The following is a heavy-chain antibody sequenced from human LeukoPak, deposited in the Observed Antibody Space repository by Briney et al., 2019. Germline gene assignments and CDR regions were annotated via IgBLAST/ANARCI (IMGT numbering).Heavy chain of an antibody. Sequence: KTGESLKISCKGSGYTFTSYWIGWVRQMPGKGLEWMGIIYPGDSDTTYSPSFQGQVTISADKSISTAYLQWSSLKAPDTAMYYCARRDSSDWYGDYWGQGTLVTVSS. J-gene: IGHJ4*02. CDR1: GYTFTSYW. CDR3: ARRDSSDWYGDY. V-gene: IGHV5-51*01. D-gene: IGHD6-19*01. CDR2: IYPGDSDT.